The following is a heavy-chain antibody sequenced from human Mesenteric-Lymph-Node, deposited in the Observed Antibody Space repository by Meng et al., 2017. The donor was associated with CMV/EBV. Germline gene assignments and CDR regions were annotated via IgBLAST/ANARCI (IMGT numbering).Heavy chain of an antibody. CDR1: AIAFNNYW. CDR3: ARESDFYERSGFPDY. Sequence: FAIAFNNYWMHWVRPAPGKALVWVSRINSDGSYTTYADSVKGRFTISRDNTKSTLYLQLSTLRAEDTAVYYCARESDFYERSGFPDYWGQGTLVTVSS. CDR2: INSDGSYT. D-gene: IGHD3-3*01. V-gene: IGHV3-74*01. J-gene: IGHJ4*02.